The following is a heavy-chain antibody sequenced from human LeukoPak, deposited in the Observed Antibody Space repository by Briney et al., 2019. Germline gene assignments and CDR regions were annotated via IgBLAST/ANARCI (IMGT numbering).Heavy chain of an antibody. Sequence: PSETLPLTCAVSGGSFTAYYWIWIRQPPGKGLEWIGEINHSGNTVYNPSLTSRVTMSVDTSKNHFSLNLTSVTAADTALYFCAASVTAIPEYWGQGTLVTVSS. D-gene: IGHD2-21*02. CDR2: INHSGNT. CDR3: AASVTAIPEY. J-gene: IGHJ4*02. CDR1: GGSFTAYY. V-gene: IGHV4-34*01.